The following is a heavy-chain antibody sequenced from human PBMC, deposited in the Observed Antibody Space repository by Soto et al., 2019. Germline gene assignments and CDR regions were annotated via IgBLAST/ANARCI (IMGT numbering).Heavy chain of an antibody. J-gene: IGHJ4*02. D-gene: IGHD2-15*01. CDR2: IIPILGIA. Sequence: QVQLVQSGAEVKKPGSSVKVSCKASGGTFSSYTIRWVRQAPGQGLEWMGRIIPILGIANYAQKFQGRVTITADKSTSTAYMELSSLRSEDTAVYYCARDHGYCSGGSCYDDYWGQGTLVTVSS. V-gene: IGHV1-69*08. CDR3: ARDHGYCSGGSCYDDY. CDR1: GGTFSSYT.